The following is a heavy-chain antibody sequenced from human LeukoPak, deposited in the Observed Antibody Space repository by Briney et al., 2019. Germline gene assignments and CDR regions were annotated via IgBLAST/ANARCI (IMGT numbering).Heavy chain of an antibody. CDR2: ISAYNGNT. Sequence: ASVKVSCTASGYTFTSYGISWVRQAPGQGLEWMGWISAYNGNTNYAQKFQGRVTMTTDTSTSTAYKELRSLRSDDTAVYYCARGTPSGTYLYWGQGTLVTVSS. CDR3: ARGTPSGTYLY. V-gene: IGHV1-18*01. CDR1: GYTFTSYG. D-gene: IGHD1-26*01. J-gene: IGHJ4*02.